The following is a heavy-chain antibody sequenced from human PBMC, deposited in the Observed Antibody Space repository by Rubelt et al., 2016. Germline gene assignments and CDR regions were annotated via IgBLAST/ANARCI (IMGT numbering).Heavy chain of an antibody. CDR3: TTTTYGFFYYYGLDV. D-gene: IGHD3-10*01. J-gene: IGHJ6*02. V-gene: IGHV3-23*01. CDR2: ISGSGCST. Sequence: PGGSLRLSCAASGFTFSTYGMTWVRQAPGKGLEWVSAISGSGCSTYYADSVKGRFTISRDNSKNTLYLQMNSLRAEDTAVSYCTTTTYGFFYYYGLDVWGQGTTVTVSS. CDR1: GFTFSTYG.